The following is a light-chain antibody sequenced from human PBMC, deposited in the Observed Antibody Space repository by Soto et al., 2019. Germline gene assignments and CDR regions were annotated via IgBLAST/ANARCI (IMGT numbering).Light chain of an antibody. CDR1: SSDIGGYNY. V-gene: IGLV2-14*01. Sequence: QSALTQPASVSGSPGQSITISCTGTSSDIGGYNYVSWYQQNPGKAPKLMIYDVTIRPSGVSNRFSGSKSGNTASLTISGLQAEDESDYYCSSYTSSHTVVFGGGTKVTVL. J-gene: IGLJ2*01. CDR3: SSYTSSHTVV. CDR2: DVT.